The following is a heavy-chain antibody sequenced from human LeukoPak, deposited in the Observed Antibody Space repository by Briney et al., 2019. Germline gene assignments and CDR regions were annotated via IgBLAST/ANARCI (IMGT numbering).Heavy chain of an antibody. D-gene: IGHD4-23*01. CDR2: INHSGST. CDR3: VGEATVAAKNHAFDI. CDR1: GGSFSGYY. V-gene: IGHV4-34*01. J-gene: IGHJ3*02. Sequence: SETLSLTCAVYGGSFSGYYWSWIRQPPGKGLEWIGEINHSGSTNYNPSLKSRVTISVDTSKNQFSLELSSVTAADTAVYYCVGEATVAAKNHAFDIWGQGTMVTVSS.